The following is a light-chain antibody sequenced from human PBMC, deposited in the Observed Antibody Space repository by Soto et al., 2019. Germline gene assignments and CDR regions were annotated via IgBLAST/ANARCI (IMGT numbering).Light chain of an antibody. CDR2: GAS. V-gene: IGKV3-20*01. CDR3: QQYGSSPRT. J-gene: IGKJ2*01. CDR1: QSVSSSY. Sequence: EIVLTQSPGTLSLSPGERATLSCRASQSVSSSYLAWYQQKPGQAPRLLIYGASSRATGIPDRFSGSGSGTDFTLTISRLEPEAFAVYYCQQYGSSPRTFRQGTKLEIK.